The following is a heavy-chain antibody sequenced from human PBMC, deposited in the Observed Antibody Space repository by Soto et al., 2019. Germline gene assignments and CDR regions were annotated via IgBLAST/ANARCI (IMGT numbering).Heavy chain of an antibody. D-gene: IGHD6-13*01. J-gene: IGHJ6*03. CDR1: GGSISPYY. CDR2: VYYSGNT. CDR3: ARKGAAASYAHYYMDV. V-gene: IGHV4-59*01. Sequence: QVQLQESGPGLVKPSETLSLTCTVSGGSISPYYWSWIRQPPGEGLEWIGYVYYSGNTNYNHSLESRVTISVDTSRNRFSLNLTSATAADTAVYYCARKGAAASYAHYYMDVWGRGNAGTVSS.